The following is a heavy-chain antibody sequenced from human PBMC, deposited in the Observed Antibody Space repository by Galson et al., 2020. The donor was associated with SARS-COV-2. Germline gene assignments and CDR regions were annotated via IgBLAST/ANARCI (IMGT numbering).Heavy chain of an antibody. CDR1: GFTFSDYY. Sequence: NSRGSLRLTCAASGFTFSDYYMSWISQAPGEGLEWISYISGRSEIIYYADSVEGRFTTSMDNAKNSLYLQMNSLRAEDTAVYYCVKDIEYLWCFYYFDTWGRVTLVTV. V-gene: IGHV3-11*04. J-gene: IGHJ4*01. CDR3: VKDIEYLWCFYYFDT. D-gene: IGHD6-6*01. CDR2: ISGRSEII.